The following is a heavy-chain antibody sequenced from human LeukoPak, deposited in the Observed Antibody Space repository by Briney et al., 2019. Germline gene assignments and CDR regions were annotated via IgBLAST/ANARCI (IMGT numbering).Heavy chain of an antibody. CDR1: GFTFSSYA. V-gene: IGHV3-30-3*01. Sequence: GGSLRLSCAASGFTFSSYAMHWVRQAPGKGLEWVAVISYDGSNKYYADSVKGRFTISRDNSKNTLYLQMNSLRAEDTAVYYCARDRGGWFDPWGQGTLVTVSS. CDR2: ISYDGSNK. J-gene: IGHJ5*02. CDR3: ARDRGGWFDP. D-gene: IGHD3-16*01.